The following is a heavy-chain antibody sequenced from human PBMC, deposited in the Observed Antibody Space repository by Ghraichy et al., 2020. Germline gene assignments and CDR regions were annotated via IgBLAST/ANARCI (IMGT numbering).Heavy chain of an antibody. J-gene: IGHJ4*02. D-gene: IGHD6-6*01. CDR1: GFTFSSYG. V-gene: IGHV3-30*18. CDR2: VSHDGTVT. CDR3: AKERNRYASSSFYY. Sequence: GGSLRLSCAAAGFTFSSYGMQWVRQAPGKGLEWVAVVSHDGTVTYYKDSVKGRFTISRDDSENTLYLQMNSLRPEDTAVYYCAKERNRYASSSFYYWGQGTLVAVSS.